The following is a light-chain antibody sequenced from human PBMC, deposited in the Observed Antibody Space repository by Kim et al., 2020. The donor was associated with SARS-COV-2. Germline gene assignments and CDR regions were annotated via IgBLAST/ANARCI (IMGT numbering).Light chain of an antibody. CDR3: QQYGSSSWT. CDR1: QRVSSSY. Sequence: EIALTQSPGTLSLSPGERATLSCRASQRVSSSYLAWYQQKPGQAPRLLIYGASSRDTGIPDRFSGSGSGTDFTLTISRLQPEDFAVYYCQQYGSSSWTFGQGTKVDIK. V-gene: IGKV3-20*01. J-gene: IGKJ1*01. CDR2: GAS.